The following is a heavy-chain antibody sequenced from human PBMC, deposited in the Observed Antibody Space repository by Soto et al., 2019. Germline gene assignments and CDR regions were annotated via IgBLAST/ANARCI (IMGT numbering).Heavy chain of an antibody. Sequence: GESLKISCNGSGYSFTIYWISWVLQMPGKGLEWMGRIDPSDSYTNYSPSFQGHVTISADKSISTAYLQWSSLKASDTAMYYCARHGGYYYASSGYYDSDYWGQGTLVTFSS. CDR3: ARHGGYYYASSGYYDSDY. CDR1: GYSFTIYW. CDR2: IDPSDSYT. D-gene: IGHD3-22*01. J-gene: IGHJ4*02. V-gene: IGHV5-10-1*01.